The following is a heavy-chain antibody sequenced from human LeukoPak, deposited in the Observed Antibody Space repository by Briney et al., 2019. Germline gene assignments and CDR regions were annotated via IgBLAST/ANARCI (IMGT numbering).Heavy chain of an antibody. J-gene: IGHJ4*02. V-gene: IGHV3-74*01. CDR3: ARFAVTTAGDY. CDR2: ITGDGSGA. CDR1: GFTFSSYW. D-gene: IGHD1-1*01. Sequence: GGSLRLSCAASGFTFSSYWMHWVRQAPGKGLVWVSRITGDGSGANYADYVKGRFTISRDNAKNTLYLQMNSLRAEDTAVYYCARFAVTTAGDYWGQGTLVTVSS.